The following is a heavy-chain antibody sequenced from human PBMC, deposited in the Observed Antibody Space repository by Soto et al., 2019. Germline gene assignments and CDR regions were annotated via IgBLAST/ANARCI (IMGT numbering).Heavy chain of an antibody. Sequence: LSPIRTVSGVSMPRGDYSWSWIRQPPGKGPEWLGYIYRTGNTHYSPSLKSRVSISPDRSQNHFSRELTSVTASDTAVYYCARVVYQYPIDYWGHGTLVTVSS. CDR1: GVSMPRGDYS. V-gene: IGHV4-30-2*01. CDR2: IYRTGNT. J-gene: IGHJ4*01. D-gene: IGHD2-2*01. CDR3: ARVVYQYPIDY.